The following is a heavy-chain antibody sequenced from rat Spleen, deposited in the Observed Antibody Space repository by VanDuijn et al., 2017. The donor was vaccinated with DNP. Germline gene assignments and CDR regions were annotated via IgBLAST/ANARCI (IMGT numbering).Heavy chain of an antibody. D-gene: IGHD1-7*01. Sequence: EVQLQESGSGLVKPSQSLSLTCSVTGYSITSNYWGWIRKFPGNKMEYIGHISYSGSTNYNPSLKSRISITRDTSKNHFFLHLNSVISEDTATYYCARWTRYFDYWGQGVMVTVSS. J-gene: IGHJ2*01. CDR2: ISYSGST. V-gene: IGHV3-1*01. CDR1: GYSITSNY. CDR3: ARWTRYFDY.